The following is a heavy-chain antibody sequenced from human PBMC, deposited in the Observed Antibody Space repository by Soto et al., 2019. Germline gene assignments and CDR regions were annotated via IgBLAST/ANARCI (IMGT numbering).Heavy chain of an antibody. J-gene: IGHJ4*02. CDR2: ISGSGGST. Sequence: GGSLRLSCAASGFTFSSYAMSWVRQAPGKGLEWVSAISGSGGSTYYADSVKGRFTISRDNSKNTLYLQMNSLRAEDTAVYYCAKGEGYSYGYPVIFDYWGQGTLVTVSS. V-gene: IGHV3-23*01. CDR1: GFTFSSYA. D-gene: IGHD5-18*01. CDR3: AKGEGYSYGYPVIFDY.